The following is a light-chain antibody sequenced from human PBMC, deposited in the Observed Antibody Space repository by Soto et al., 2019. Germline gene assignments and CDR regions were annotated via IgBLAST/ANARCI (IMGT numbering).Light chain of an antibody. CDR3: QTWGTGIYVV. CDR2: LNSDGSH. V-gene: IGLV4-69*01. CDR1: SGHSSYA. J-gene: IGLJ2*01. Sequence: QSVLTQSPSASASLGASVKLTCTLSSGHSSYAIAWHQQQPEKGPRYLMKLNSDGSHSKGDGIPDRFSGSSSGAERYLTISSLQSEDEADYYCQTWGTGIYVVFGGGTKVTDL.